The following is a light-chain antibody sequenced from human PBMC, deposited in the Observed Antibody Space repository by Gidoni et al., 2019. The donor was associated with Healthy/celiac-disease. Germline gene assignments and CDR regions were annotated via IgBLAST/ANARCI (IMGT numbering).Light chain of an antibody. J-gene: IGKJ2*01. CDR3: RQSYSTRTT. CDR2: AAS. V-gene: IGKV1-39*01. Sequence: DIQMTESPSSLSASVGERGTITCRASQSISSYLNWYQQQPGKAPKLLIYAASSLQGGVPSRFSGSGSVTDFTLTISSLQPEDFSTFYCRQSYSTRTTFGQGTKLEIK. CDR1: QSISSY.